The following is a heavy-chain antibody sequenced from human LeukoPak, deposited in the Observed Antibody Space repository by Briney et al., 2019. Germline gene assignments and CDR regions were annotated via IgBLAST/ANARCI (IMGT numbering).Heavy chain of an antibody. J-gene: IGHJ3*01. CDR1: GFTFSSYA. V-gene: IGHV3-23*01. CDR2: ISGSGGST. CDR3: ARELTDVAGDGLDV. Sequence: GGSLRLSCAASGFTFSSYAMSWVRQAPGKGLEWVSAISGSGGSTYYADSVKGRFTISRDNAKNSLYLQMSSLRADDTAVYYCARELTDVAGDGLDVWGQGTMVTVSS. D-gene: IGHD5-12*01.